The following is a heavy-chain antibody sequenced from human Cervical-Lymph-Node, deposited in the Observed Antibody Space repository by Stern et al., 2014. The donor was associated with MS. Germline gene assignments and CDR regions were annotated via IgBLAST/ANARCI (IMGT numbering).Heavy chain of an antibody. CDR1: GFSLSTDGMC. J-gene: IGHJ5*02. Sequence: QVTLKESGPALVKPTQTLTLTCTFSGFSLSTDGMCVSWIRQPPGKALEWLAIIHWDGDKYYNTSLKTRLSISKATSKNQVVLTMTNMDPVDTGTYFCARTTASSTGYAFDLWGQGTLVTVSS. D-gene: IGHD2-15*01. V-gene: IGHV2-70*01. CDR3: ARTTASSTGYAFDL. CDR2: IHWDGDK.